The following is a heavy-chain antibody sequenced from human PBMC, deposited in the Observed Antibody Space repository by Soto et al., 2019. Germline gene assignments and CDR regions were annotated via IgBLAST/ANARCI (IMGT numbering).Heavy chain of an antibody. V-gene: IGHV1-69*13. Sequence: SVKVSCKASGGTFSIYAISCVLQSPVQWLDWMGGIIPIFGTANYAQKFQGRVTITADESTSTAYMELSSLRSEDTAVYYCARGHYYDSSGYHITGSPYVWGQGTTVTVSS. CDR3: ARGHYYDSSGYHITGSPYV. CDR2: IIPIFGTA. CDR1: GGTFSIYA. D-gene: IGHD3-22*01. J-gene: IGHJ6*02.